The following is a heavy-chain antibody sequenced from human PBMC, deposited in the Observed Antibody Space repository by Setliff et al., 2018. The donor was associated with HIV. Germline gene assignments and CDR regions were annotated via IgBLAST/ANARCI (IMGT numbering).Heavy chain of an antibody. J-gene: IGHJ5*02. CDR1: GYTFTSYG. V-gene: IGHV1-18*01. CDR2: ISDYNSNT. Sequence: ASVKVSCKASGYTFTSYGLSWVRQAPGQGLEWMGWISDYNSNTEYAQKLQGRVTMTKDTSTSTAYMELRSLRPDDAAVYFCARRADWFDLWGQGTLVTVSS. CDR3: ARRADWFDL.